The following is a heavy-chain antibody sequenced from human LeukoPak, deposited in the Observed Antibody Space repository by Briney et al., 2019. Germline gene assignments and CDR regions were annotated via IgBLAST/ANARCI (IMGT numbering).Heavy chain of an antibody. CDR1: GFTFSSYT. Sequence: GRSLRLSCAASGFTFSSYTMNWVRQAPGKGLEWLSSISSSGYIYYADSVKGRFTISRDNAKNSLYLQMSRLRAEDTAVYYCATAPCDSSGYSNYWGQGTLATVSS. J-gene: IGHJ4*02. CDR2: ISSSGYI. CDR3: ATAPCDSSGYSNY. V-gene: IGHV3-21*01. D-gene: IGHD3-22*01.